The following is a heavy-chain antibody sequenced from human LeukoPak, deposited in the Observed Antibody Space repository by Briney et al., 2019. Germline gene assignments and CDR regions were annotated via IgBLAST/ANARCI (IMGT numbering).Heavy chain of an antibody. D-gene: IGHD6-6*01. CDR1: GGSISSYY. J-gene: IGHJ4*02. V-gene: IGHV4-59*01. Sequence: AETLSLTCTVSGGSISSYYWSWIRQPPGKRLEWIGYIYYSGSTNSNPSLKSRVTISVDTSKNQFSLKLSSVTAADTAVYYCARGGPYSSSDYWGQGTLVTVSS. CDR2: IYYSGST. CDR3: ARGGPYSSSDY.